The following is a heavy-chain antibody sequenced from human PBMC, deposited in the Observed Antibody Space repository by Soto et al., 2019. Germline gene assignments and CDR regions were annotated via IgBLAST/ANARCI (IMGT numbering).Heavy chain of an antibody. J-gene: IGHJ4*02. Sequence: QVQLVESGGGVVQPGRSLRLSCAASGFIFNSYTMHWVRQAPGKGLEWVAVISYDGSNKYYADSVKGRFTISRDNSKNTLYLHMNSLRAEDTAVYYCARDPNSSGYYFDYWGQGPLVTVSS. CDR2: ISYDGSNK. V-gene: IGHV3-30-3*01. CDR3: ARDPNSSGYYFDY. D-gene: IGHD6-19*01. CDR1: GFIFNSYT.